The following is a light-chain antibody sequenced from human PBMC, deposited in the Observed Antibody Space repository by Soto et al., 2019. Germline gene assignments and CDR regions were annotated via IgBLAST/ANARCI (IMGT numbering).Light chain of an antibody. CDR1: QDISNY. V-gene: IGKV1-33*01. CDR2: DAS. J-gene: IGKJ4*02. Sequence: DIQMTQSPSSLSASVGDRVTITCQASQDISNYLNWYQQKPGKAPKLLIYDASNVETGVTSRFSGSVSGTDFNFTMSSLQPEDIATYYCQQYDNLPLTFGGGTKVEIK. CDR3: QQYDNLPLT.